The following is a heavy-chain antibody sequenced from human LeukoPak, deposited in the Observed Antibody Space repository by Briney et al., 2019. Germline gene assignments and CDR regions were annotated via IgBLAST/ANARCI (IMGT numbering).Heavy chain of an antibody. Sequence: GGSLRLSCAASGFTFSDYYMSWIRQAPGKGLEWVSYISSSSSYTNYADSVKGRFTISRDNAKNSLYLQMNSLRAEDTAVYYCARAQTSSAVAGNHYFDYWGQGTLVTVSS. CDR1: GFTFSDYY. J-gene: IGHJ4*02. CDR2: ISSSSSYT. D-gene: IGHD6-19*01. CDR3: ARAQTSSAVAGNHYFDY. V-gene: IGHV3-11*06.